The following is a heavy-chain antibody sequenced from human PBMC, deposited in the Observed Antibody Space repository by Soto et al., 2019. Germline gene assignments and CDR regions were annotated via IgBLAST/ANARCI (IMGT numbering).Heavy chain of an antibody. V-gene: IGHV3-48*02. Sequence: EVQLVESGGGLVQPGGSLRLSCAASGFTFSSYSMNWVRQAPGKGLEWVSYISSSSSTIYYADSVKGRFTISRDNAKNFLYLQMNSLRDEDTAVYYCARGSRRLVAREFDYWGQGTLVTVSS. CDR2: ISSSSSTI. J-gene: IGHJ4*02. D-gene: IGHD5-12*01. CDR3: ARGSRRLVAREFDY. CDR1: GFTFSSYS.